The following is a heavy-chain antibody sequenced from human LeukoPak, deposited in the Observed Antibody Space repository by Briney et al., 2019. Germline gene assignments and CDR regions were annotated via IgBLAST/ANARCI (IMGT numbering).Heavy chain of an antibody. CDR2: VYKKERT. D-gene: IGHD2-15*01. V-gene: IGHV4-59*12. CDR1: GGPISTYQ. J-gene: IGHJ5*02. Sequence: SESLSLTCTVAGGPISTYQWGWVRQSPGEGLGWNGNVYKKERTNYNPPLKSHVTISVDTSKNQLALKLSAVTAADRGVYYWAADGSRTREFDRWGQGTLVTVSS. CDR3: AADGSRTREFDR.